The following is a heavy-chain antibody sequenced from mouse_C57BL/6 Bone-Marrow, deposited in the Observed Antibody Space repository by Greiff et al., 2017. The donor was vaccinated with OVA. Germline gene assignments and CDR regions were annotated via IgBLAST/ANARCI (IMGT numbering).Heavy chain of an antibody. V-gene: IGHV1-82*01. Sequence: VQLQESGPELVKPGASVKISCKASGYAFSSSWMNWVKQRPGKGLEWIGRIYPGDGDTNYNGKFKGKATLTADKSSSTAYMQLSSLTSEDPAVYCCARHEDGYYASYFDYWGQGTTLTVSS. D-gene: IGHD2-3*01. J-gene: IGHJ2*01. CDR2: IYPGDGDT. CDR3: ARHEDGYYASYFDY. CDR1: GYAFSSSW.